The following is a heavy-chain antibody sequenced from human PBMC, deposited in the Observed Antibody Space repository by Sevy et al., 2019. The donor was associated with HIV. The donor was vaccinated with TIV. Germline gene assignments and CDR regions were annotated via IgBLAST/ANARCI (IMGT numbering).Heavy chain of an antibody. D-gene: IGHD2-21*02. CDR2: ISSRSSYI. Sequence: GGYLRLSCAASGFTFSSYSMNWVRQAPGKGLEWVSSISSRSSYIYYAYSVKGRFTISRDNAKNSLYLQMNSLRAEDTAVYYCASATLCGGDGCYIDYWGQGTLVTVSS. V-gene: IGHV3-21*01. J-gene: IGHJ4*02. CDR3: ASATLCGGDGCYIDY. CDR1: GFTFSSYS.